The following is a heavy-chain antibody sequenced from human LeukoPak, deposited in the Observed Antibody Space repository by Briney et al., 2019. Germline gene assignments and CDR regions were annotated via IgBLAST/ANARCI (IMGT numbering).Heavy chain of an antibody. CDR3: AKSEHYYYYGMDV. CDR1: GFTFSSYA. D-gene: IGHD1-26*01. J-gene: IGHJ6*02. V-gene: IGHV3-23*01. Sequence: GGSLRLSCAASGFTFSSYAMSWGRQAPGKGLEWVSAISGSGGSTYYAYSVKGRFTISRDNSKNTLYLQMNSLRAEDTAVYYCAKSEHYYYYGMDVWGQGTTVTVSS. CDR2: ISGSGGST.